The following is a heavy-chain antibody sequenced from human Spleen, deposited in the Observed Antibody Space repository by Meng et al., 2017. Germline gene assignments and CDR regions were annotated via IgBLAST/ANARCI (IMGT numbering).Heavy chain of an antibody. V-gene: IGHV4-61*02. Sequence: SETLSLTCTVSGDSIRSGNFYWTWIRQPAGKALQWIGRISRGGVTDYDSSLRSRVTISLDTSKSQFSLTLNSVTAADTAVYFCARDPSPSNWAYFFDLWGQGTLVTVSS. CDR1: GDSIRSGNFY. CDR3: ARDPSPSNWAYFFDL. J-gene: IGHJ4*02. CDR2: ISRGGVT. D-gene: IGHD7-27*01.